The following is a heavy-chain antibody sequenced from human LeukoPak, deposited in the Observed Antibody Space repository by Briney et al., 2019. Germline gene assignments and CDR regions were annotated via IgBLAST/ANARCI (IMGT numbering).Heavy chain of an antibody. Sequence: PGGSLRLSCAASGFDLSGFYMHCVRQASGRGLEWVGLIRSKPSSYTTVYAASVKGRFTISRDDSKNTAYLQMNSLKVEDTAVYYCIRQHCSGGSCSYVDYWGQGTLVTVSS. V-gene: IGHV3-73*01. D-gene: IGHD2-15*01. CDR1: GFDLSGFY. J-gene: IGHJ4*02. CDR2: IRSKPSSYTT. CDR3: IRQHCSGGSCSYVDY.